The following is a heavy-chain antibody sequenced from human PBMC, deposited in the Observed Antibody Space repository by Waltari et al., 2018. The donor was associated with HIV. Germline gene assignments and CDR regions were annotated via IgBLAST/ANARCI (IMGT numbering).Heavy chain of an antibody. V-gene: IGHV1-8*01. CDR2: MTPNSGKT. J-gene: IGHJ4*02. CDR1: GYPFTSYD. D-gene: IGHD5-18*01. CDR3: ARGGYTYGDDY. Sequence: QVLLVQSRAELTKPGASVKVSCKASGYPFTSYDLNRVRQATGQGLEWMGWMTPNSGKTGYAQKFQGRVTMTRNTSISTAYMELSSLRSDDTAVYYCARGGYTYGDDYWGQGTLVTVSS.